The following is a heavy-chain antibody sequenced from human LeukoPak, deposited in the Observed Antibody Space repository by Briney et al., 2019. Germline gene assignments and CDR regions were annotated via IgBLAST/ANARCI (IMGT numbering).Heavy chain of an antibody. CDR1: GGSFSGYY. CDR3: ARVIRSYYYGSGSLGDWFDP. Sequence: SETLSLTCAVYGGSFSGYYWSWIRQPPGKGLEWIGEINHSGSTNYNPSLKSRVTISVDTSKNQFSLKLSSVTAADTAVYYCARVIRSYYYGSGSLGDWFDPWGQGTLVTVSS. CDR2: INHSGST. J-gene: IGHJ5*02. V-gene: IGHV4-34*01. D-gene: IGHD3-10*01.